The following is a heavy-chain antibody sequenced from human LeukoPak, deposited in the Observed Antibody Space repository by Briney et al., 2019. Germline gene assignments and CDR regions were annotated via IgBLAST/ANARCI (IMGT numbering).Heavy chain of an antibody. Sequence: PGGSLRLSCAASSFTFSSYNMNWVRQAPGKGLEWVSSISSSGSYIYYRDSVKGRFTISRDNAENSLYLEMNSLRVDDTAIYYCVREGGSYRPIDFWGQGTLVMVSS. D-gene: IGHD1-26*01. CDR1: SFTFSSYN. CDR3: VREGGSYRPIDF. CDR2: ISSSGSYI. V-gene: IGHV3-21*01. J-gene: IGHJ4*02.